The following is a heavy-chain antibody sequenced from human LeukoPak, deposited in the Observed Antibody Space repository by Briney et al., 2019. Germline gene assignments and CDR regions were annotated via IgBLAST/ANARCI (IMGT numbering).Heavy chain of an antibody. CDR3: ARGPYSSNWYVDY. Sequence: PGGSLRLSCAASGFTLSSYEMNWVRLAPGKRLEWISYISRTGNSTYYADSVKGRFTISRDSAKNSLYLQMNSLRAEDTAVYYCARGPYSSNWYVDYWGQGTLVTVAS. J-gene: IGHJ4*02. CDR1: GFTLSSYE. D-gene: IGHD6-13*01. V-gene: IGHV3-48*03. CDR2: ISRTGNST.